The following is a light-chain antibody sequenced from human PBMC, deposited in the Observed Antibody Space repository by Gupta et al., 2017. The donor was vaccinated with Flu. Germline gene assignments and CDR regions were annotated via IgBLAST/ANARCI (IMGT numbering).Light chain of an antibody. Sequence: ISCTWSSSNIGASFDVNCYQQLPGTDHTPLIVVYSNRPSGVSDPFSGSESDSAASLAISTLRAGDEADFDYHSSDSTLSRSGVVFGGGTKLTVL. CDR2: VYS. J-gene: IGLJ2*01. CDR3: HSSDSTLSRSGVV. CDR1: SSNIGASFD. V-gene: IGLV1-40*01.